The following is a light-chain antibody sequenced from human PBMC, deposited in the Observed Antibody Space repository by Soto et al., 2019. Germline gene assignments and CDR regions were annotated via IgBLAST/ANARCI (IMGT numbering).Light chain of an antibody. CDR2: AFP. CDR3: LQQTNCPHK. V-gene: IGKV2-30*02. Sequence: DFVLTQSPLSLPVTLGQPASISCRSSQGLVHSDGDTRFRWYRHRLRQSPRRLIHAFPNRDSGDPDRLSGRGSCIDFILRISWVEAEDVEIDYCLQQTNCPHKFGQGTRLEI. CDR1: QGLVHSDGDTR. J-gene: IGKJ1*01.